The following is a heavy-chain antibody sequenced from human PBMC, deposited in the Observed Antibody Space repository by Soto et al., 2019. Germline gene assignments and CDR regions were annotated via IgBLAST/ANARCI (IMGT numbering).Heavy chain of an antibody. CDR2: IYYTGST. Sequence: SETLSLTCTVSGGSISNYYWNWIRQPPGKGLEWIGYIYYTGSTNYNPSLKSRVTMSVDMSKNQFSLRLSSVAAADTAVYFCARSHSSGYYFDDWGQGTLVTSPQ. J-gene: IGHJ4*02. CDR3: ARSHSSGYYFDD. D-gene: IGHD3-22*01. V-gene: IGHV4-59*12. CDR1: GGSISNYY.